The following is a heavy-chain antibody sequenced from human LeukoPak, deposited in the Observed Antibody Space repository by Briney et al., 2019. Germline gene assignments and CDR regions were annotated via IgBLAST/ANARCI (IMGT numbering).Heavy chain of an antibody. CDR3: AYDSSGYSTTPYFDY. Sequence: ASVKVSCKASGYTFTGYYMHWVRQAPGQGLEWMGGIIPIFGTANYAQKFQGRVTITADKSTSTAYMELSSLRSEDTAVYYCAYDSSGYSTTPYFDYWGQGTLVTVSS. D-gene: IGHD3-22*01. V-gene: IGHV1-69*06. CDR2: IIPIFGTA. CDR1: GYTFTGYY. J-gene: IGHJ4*02.